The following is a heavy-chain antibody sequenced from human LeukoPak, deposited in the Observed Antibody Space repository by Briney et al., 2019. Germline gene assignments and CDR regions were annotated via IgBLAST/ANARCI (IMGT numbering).Heavy chain of an antibody. V-gene: IGHV4-4*02. J-gene: IGHJ6*03. CDR2: IYHSGST. CDR3: ARDGGRTPRTYYYYMDV. D-gene: IGHD2-15*01. Sequence: PSGTLSLTCAVSGGSISSSNWWSWVRQPPGKGLEWIGEIYHSGSTNYNPSLKSRVTISVDKSKNQFSLKLSSVTAADTAVYYCARDGGRTPRTYYYYMDVWGKGTTVTVSS. CDR1: GGSISSSNW.